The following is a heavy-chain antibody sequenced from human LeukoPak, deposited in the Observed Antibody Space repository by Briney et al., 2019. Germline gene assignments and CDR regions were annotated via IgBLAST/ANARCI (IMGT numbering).Heavy chain of an antibody. CDR3: ARGEQQLAFDY. Sequence: SETVSLTCTVSGGSISSYYWSWIRQPPGKGLEWIEYIYYSGSTNYNPSLKSRVTISVDTSKNQFSLKLSSVTAADTAVYYCARGEQQLAFDYWGQGTLVTVSS. D-gene: IGHD6-13*01. V-gene: IGHV4-59*01. CDR1: GGSISSYY. CDR2: IYYSGST. J-gene: IGHJ4*02.